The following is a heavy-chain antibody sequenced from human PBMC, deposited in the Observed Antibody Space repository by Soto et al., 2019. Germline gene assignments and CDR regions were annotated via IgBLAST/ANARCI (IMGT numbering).Heavy chain of an antibody. J-gene: IGHJ4*02. Sequence: QVQLQESGPGLVKPSQTLSLTCTVSGGSISSGGYYWSWIRQHPGKGLEWIGYIYYSGSTYYNPSLKSRVTISVDTSKKQFSLKLSSVTAADTAVYYCARLCPLPYYFDYWGQGTLVTVSS. CDR2: IYYSGST. D-gene: IGHD2-21*01. V-gene: IGHV4-31*03. CDR3: ARLCPLPYYFDY. CDR1: GGSISSGGYY.